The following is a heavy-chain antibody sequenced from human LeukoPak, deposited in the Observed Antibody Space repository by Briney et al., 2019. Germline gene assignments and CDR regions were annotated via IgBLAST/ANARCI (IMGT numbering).Heavy chain of an antibody. D-gene: IGHD3-22*01. CDR2: INPNSGGT. V-gene: IGHV1-2*02. Sequence: ASVTVSCKASGYSFPDYFIHWVRQAPGQGLEWMGWINPNSGGTNYAQKFQGRVTMTRDTSISTAYMELSRLRSDDTAVYYCARGEYYYDSSGYYPNDYWGQGTLVTVSS. CDR3: ARGEYYYDSSGYYPNDY. J-gene: IGHJ4*02. CDR1: GYSFPDYF.